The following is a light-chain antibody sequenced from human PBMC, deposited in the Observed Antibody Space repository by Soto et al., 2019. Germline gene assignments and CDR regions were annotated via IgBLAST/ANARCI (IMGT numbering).Light chain of an antibody. J-gene: IGKJ1*01. CDR2: MGS. V-gene: IGKV2-28*01. CDR3: MQALQTPRT. CDR1: QSLLHKNGNNY. Sequence: DIVMTQSPLSLPVTPGEAASISCRSSQSLLHKNGNNYFNWYLXKQGQSPQVXIYMGSKRASGVPDRFSGSGSGTYFTMKISRVEAEDAGVYYGMQALQTPRTFGQGTKVDIK.